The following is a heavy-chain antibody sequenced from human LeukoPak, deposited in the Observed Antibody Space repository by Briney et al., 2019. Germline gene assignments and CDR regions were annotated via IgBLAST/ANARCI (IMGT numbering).Heavy chain of an antibody. CDR2: IYYSGST. V-gene: IGHV4-39*01. J-gene: IGHJ6*03. CDR1: GGSISSSSYY. Sequence: SETLSLTCTVSGGSISSSSYYWGWIRQPPGKGLEWIGSIYYSGSTYYNPSLKSRVTISVDTSKNQFSLKLSSVMTADTAVYYCARRRHYYGGGSYYYYYYMDVWGKGTTVTVSS. D-gene: IGHD3-10*01. CDR3: ARRRHYYGGGSYYYYYYMDV.